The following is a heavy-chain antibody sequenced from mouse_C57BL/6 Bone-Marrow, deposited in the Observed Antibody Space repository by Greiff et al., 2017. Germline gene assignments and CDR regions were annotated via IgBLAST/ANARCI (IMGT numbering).Heavy chain of an antibody. CDR1: GFNIKDYY. CDR2: IDPEDGET. CDR3: TRSLIYYGTNY. Sequence: VQLQQSGAELVKPGASVKLSCTASGFNIKDYYIHWVKQRTEQGLEWIGRIDPEDGETKYAPKFQDKATITADTSSNTAYLQRSSLTSEYTAVYYCTRSLIYYGTNYWGQGTTLTVSS. V-gene: IGHV14-2*01. D-gene: IGHD1-1*01. J-gene: IGHJ2*01.